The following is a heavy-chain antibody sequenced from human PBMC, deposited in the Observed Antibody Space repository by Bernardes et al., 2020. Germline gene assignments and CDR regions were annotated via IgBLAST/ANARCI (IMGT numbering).Heavy chain of an antibody. CDR3: ARGRDHIVVVPAAAPFDY. Sequence: SETLSLTCAVYGGSFSGYYWSWIRQPPGKGLEWIGEINHSGSTNYNPSLKSRVTISVDTSKNQFSLKLSSVTAADTAVYYCARGRDHIVVVPAAAPFDYWGQGTLVTVSS. D-gene: IGHD2-2*01. V-gene: IGHV4-34*01. J-gene: IGHJ4*02. CDR1: GGSFSGYY. CDR2: INHSGST.